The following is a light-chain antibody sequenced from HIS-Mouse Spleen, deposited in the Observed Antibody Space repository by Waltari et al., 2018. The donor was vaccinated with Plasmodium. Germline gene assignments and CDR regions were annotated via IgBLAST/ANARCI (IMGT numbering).Light chain of an antibody. J-gene: IGKJ2*01. V-gene: IGKV3-15*01. CDR3: QQYNNWPYT. CDR1: QSVSSN. CDR2: GAS. Sequence: EIVMTQSPATLSVSPGERATLSCRASQSVSSNLAWYQQKPGQAPRLLIYGASTSATGIPARCSGSGSGTEFTLTISSMQSEDFAVYYCQQYNNWPYTFGQGTKLEIK.